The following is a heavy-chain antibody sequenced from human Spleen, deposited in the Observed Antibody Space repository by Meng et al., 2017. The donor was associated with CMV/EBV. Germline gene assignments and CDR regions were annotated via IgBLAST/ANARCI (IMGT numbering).Heavy chain of an antibody. J-gene: IGHJ5*01. V-gene: IGHV3-30*18. CDR2: ISYDGSDL. CDR3: AKDWAPNYYGSGSYLGSRFDS. Sequence: GESLKISCAASGFTFSSYSMNWVRQAPGRGLEWVATISYDGSDLYYADSVKGRFSISRDNSKNTLLLRMNSLRPEDTAVYYCAKDWAPNYYGSGSYLGSRFDSWGQGTLVTVSS. CDR1: GFTFSSYS. D-gene: IGHD3-10*01.